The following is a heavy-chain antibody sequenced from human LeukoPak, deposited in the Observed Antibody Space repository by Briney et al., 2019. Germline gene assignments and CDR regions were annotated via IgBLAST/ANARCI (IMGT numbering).Heavy chain of an antibody. V-gene: IGHV4-34*01. J-gene: IGHJ5*02. CDR1: GGSFSGYY. Sequence: SETLSLTCAVYGGSFSGYYWSWIRQPPGKGLEWIGGINHRGSTNYNPSLKSRVTISVDTSKNQFSLKLSSVTAADTAVYYCARGQGYYDFWSGYYRTRNWFDPWGQGTLVTVSS. CDR2: INHRGST. CDR3: ARGQGYYDFWSGYYRTRNWFDP. D-gene: IGHD3-3*01.